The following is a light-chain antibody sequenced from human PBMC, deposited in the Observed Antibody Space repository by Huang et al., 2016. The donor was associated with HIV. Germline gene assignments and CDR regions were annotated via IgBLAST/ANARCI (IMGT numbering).Light chain of an antibody. J-gene: IGKJ1*01. V-gene: IGKV3-15*01. CDR1: QSVSSN. Sequence: EIVMTQSPDTLSVSPGERVTLSCRASQSVSSNVAWYRQNPGQAPWLLIYGASTRATGIPARFSGSGSGTEFTLTISSLQSEDFAVYYCQQYNDWPRTFGQGSKVEI. CDR2: GAS. CDR3: QQYNDWPRT.